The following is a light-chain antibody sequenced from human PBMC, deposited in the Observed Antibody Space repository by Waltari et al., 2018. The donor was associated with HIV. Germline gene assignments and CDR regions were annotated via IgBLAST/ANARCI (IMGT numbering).Light chain of an antibody. Sequence: DIQMTQSPSSLSASVGDTVTITCRASQSISSFLNWYQQKPGKAPKVLIFAASSLQSGVPSRFSGSGSGTDFTLTISILQPEDFATYYCQQSYSTVYTFGQGTKLEIK. CDR1: QSISSF. J-gene: IGKJ2*01. CDR2: AAS. CDR3: QQSYSTVYT. V-gene: IGKV1-39*01.